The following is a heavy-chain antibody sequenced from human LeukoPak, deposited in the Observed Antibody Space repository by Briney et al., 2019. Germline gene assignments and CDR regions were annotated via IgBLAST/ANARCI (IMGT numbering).Heavy chain of an antibody. V-gene: IGHV4-59*01. Sequence: SETLSLTCTVSSGSISSYYWNWIRQPPGKGLEWIGYIYYSGSTNYNPSLKSRVTISVDTSKNQFSLKLSSVTAADTAVYYCAGSESSSWYNNWFDPWGQGTLVTVSS. D-gene: IGHD6-13*01. J-gene: IGHJ5*02. CDR1: SGSISSYY. CDR2: IYYSGST. CDR3: AGSESSSWYNNWFDP.